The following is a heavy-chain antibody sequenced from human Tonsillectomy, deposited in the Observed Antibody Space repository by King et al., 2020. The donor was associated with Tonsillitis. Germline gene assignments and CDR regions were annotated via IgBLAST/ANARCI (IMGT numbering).Heavy chain of an antibody. V-gene: IGHV3-23*04. D-gene: IGHD3-10*01. CDR2: ISGVGGST. CDR1: GFTFSSYA. Sequence: VQLVESGGGLVQPGGSLRLSCAASGFTFSSYAMSWVRQAPGKGLEWVSAISGVGGSTYYADSVKGRFTISRDNSKNTLYLQMNSLRAEDTAVYYCANAQNYNGSGICEYWGHRALVSVSS. CDR3: ANAQNYNGSGICEY. J-gene: IGHJ4*03.